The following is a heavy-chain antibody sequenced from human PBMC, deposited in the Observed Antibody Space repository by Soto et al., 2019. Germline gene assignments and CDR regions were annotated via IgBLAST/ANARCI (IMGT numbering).Heavy chain of an antibody. D-gene: IGHD2-15*01. CDR1: GGSISSGGYY. CDR3: ARGGVAATPRI. Sequence: QVQLQESGPGLVKPSQTLSLTCTVSGGSISSGGYYWSWIRQHPGKGLEWIGYIYYSGSTYYNPSLKSRVTILVDTSKNQVSLKLTSVTAADTAVYYCARGGVAATPRIWGQGTLVTVSS. CDR2: IYYSGST. J-gene: IGHJ4*02. V-gene: IGHV4-31*03.